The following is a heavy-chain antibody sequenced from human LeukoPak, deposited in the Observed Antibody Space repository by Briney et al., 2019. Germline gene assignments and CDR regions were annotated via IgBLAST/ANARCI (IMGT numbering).Heavy chain of an antibody. J-gene: IGHJ4*02. CDR1: GFTFSSYA. CDR2: ISGSGGST. D-gene: IGHD2-2*02. CDR3: AKGDMGVVVPAAIYFDY. Sequence: GGSLRLSCAASGFTFSSYAMSWVRQAPRKGLEWVSPISGSGGSTYYADSVKGRFTISRDNSKNTLYLQMNSLRAEDTAVYYCAKGDMGVVVPAAIYFDYWGQGTLVTVSS. V-gene: IGHV3-23*01.